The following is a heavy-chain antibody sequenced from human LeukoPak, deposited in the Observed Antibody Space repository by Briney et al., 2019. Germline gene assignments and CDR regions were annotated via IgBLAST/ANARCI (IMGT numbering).Heavy chain of an antibody. Sequence: SVKVSCRASGGTFSSYAISWVRQAPGQGLEWMGGIIPIFGTANYAQKFQGRVTITADESTSTAYMELSSLRSEDTAVYYCARPATVTRALDYWGQGTLVTVSS. V-gene: IGHV1-69*13. CDR1: GGTFSSYA. J-gene: IGHJ4*02. CDR2: IIPIFGTA. D-gene: IGHD4-17*01. CDR3: ARPATVTRALDY.